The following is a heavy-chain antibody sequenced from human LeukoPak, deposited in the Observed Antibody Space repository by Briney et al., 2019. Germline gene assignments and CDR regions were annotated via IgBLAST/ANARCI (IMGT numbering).Heavy chain of an antibody. D-gene: IGHD1-26*01. CDR2: ISPSGDRT. CDR1: GNTFTTDY. J-gene: IGHJ6*02. Sequence: ASVKVSCKASGNTFTTDYIHWVRQAPGQGLEWMGVISPSGDRTIYAQKFQGRVTMIRDTSTSTVNIELSSLRSEDTAIYYSARPGRVPLGILSGIHPSRGEKFSYYAMDVWGQGTTVTVSS. V-gene: IGHV1-46*01. CDR3: ARPGRVPLGILSGIHPSRGEKFSYYAMDV.